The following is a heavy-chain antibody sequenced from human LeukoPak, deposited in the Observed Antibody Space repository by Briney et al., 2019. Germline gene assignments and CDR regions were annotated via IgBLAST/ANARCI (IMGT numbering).Heavy chain of an antibody. CDR2: MNPNSGNT. V-gene: IGHV1-8*01. Sequence: ASVKVSCKASGYTFTSCDINWVRQATGQGLEWMGWMNPNSGNTGYAQKFQGRVTMTRNTSISTAYMELSSLRSEDTAVYYCARLKRYILRYFDWRKIYGMDVWGQGTTVTVSS. J-gene: IGHJ6*02. CDR3: ARLKRYILRYFDWRKIYGMDV. CDR1: GYTFTSCD. D-gene: IGHD3-9*01.